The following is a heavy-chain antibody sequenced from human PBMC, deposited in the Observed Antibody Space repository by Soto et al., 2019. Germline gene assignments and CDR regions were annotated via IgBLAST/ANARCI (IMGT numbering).Heavy chain of an antibody. CDR3: ARDVYPGSSGLYYDAFDI. V-gene: IGHV3-7*05. CDR1: EFAFSSDW. CDR2: IRKDGSQR. J-gene: IGHJ3*02. Sequence: EVQLVESGGGLVQPGGSLTLSCAASEFAFSSDWMTWVRQAPGKGLEWVANIRKDGSQRSYVDSVRGRFTVSRDNAKSSLYLQMNSLRPEDTAVYFCARDVYPGSSGLYYDAFDIWGQGTMVTVSS. D-gene: IGHD2-8*01.